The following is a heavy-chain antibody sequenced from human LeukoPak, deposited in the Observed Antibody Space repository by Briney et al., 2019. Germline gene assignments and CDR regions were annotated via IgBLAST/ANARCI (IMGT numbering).Heavy chain of an antibody. CDR3: ARSDIVATISDY. J-gene: IGHJ4*02. CDR2: ISAYNGNT. V-gene: IGHV1-18*01. D-gene: IGHD5-12*01. CDR1: GYTFTSHG. Sequence: ASVPVSYPASGYTFTSHGISWVRQAPGQGLEWMGWISAYNGNTNYPQKLQGRVTMTTDTSTSTAYMELRSLRSDDTAVYYCARSDIVATISDYWGQGTLVTVSA.